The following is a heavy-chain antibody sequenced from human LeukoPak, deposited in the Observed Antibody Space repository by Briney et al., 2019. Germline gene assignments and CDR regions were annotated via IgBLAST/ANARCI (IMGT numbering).Heavy chain of an antibody. CDR3: ARDKGGMVPFDH. D-gene: IGHD3-10*01. CDR1: GFTFSSYA. J-gene: IGHJ4*02. CDR2: IRGSGAIT. V-gene: IGHV3-23*01. Sequence: PGGSLRLSCAASGFTFSSYAMSWVRQAPGKGLEWVSGIRGSGAITYYADSVKGRFTIARDDAKNSLYLQMNSLRPEDTAMYFCARDKGGMVPFDHWGQGTLVTVSS.